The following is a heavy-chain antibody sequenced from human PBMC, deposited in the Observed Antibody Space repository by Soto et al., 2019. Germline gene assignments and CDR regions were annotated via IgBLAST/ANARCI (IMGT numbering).Heavy chain of an antibody. J-gene: IGHJ5*02. CDR1: GYTFPDYW. CDR3: ARREGDYSKLDH. D-gene: IGHD4-4*01. Sequence: PGESLKISCQGSGYTFPDYWIAWVRQMPGKGLEEMGFIFPSGSDTRYSPSFQGQVIISVDTSINTAHLQFTSLKASDSAIYYCARREGDYSKLDHWGHGTLVTVSS. CDR2: IFPSGSDT. V-gene: IGHV5-51*01.